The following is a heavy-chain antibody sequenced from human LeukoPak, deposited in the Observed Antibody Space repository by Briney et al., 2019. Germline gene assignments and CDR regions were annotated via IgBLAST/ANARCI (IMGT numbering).Heavy chain of an antibody. CDR3: ARVVAVAEAFDI. CDR2: IYYSGST. CDR1: GGSISSGGYY. Sequence: SETLSLTCTVSGGSISSGGYYWSWIRQPPGKGLEWIGYIYYSGSTNYNPSLKSRVTISVDTSKNQFSLKLSSVTAADTAVYYCARVVAVAEAFDIWGQGTMVTVSS. J-gene: IGHJ3*02. D-gene: IGHD6-19*01. V-gene: IGHV4-61*08.